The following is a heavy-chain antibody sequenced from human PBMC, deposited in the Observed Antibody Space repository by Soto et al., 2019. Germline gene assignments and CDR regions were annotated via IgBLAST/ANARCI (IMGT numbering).Heavy chain of an antibody. Sequence: PSETLSLTCTVSGGSISSSSYYWGWIRQPPGKGLEWIGSIYYSGSTYYNPSLKSRVTISVDTSKNQFSLKLSSVTAADTAVYYCARVSITIVRGEDYWGQGTLVPVSS. V-gene: IGHV4-39*07. CDR1: GGSISSSSYY. J-gene: IGHJ4*02. CDR2: IYYSGST. CDR3: ARVSITIVRGEDY. D-gene: IGHD3-10*01.